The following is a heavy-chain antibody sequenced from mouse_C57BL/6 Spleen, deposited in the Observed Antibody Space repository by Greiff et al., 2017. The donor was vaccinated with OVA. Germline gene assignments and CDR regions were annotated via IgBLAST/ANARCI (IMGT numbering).Heavy chain of an antibody. CDR1: GYTFTSYW. D-gene: IGHD2-5*01. CDR2: IHPNSGST. Sequence: VKLQESGAELVKPGASVKLSCKASGYTFTSYWMHWVKQRPGQGLEWIGMIHPNSGSTNYNEKFKSKATLTVDKSSSTAYMQLSSLTSEDSAVYYCARVYYSKRYFDVWGTGTTVTVSS. J-gene: IGHJ1*03. V-gene: IGHV1-64*01. CDR3: ARVYYSKRYFDV.